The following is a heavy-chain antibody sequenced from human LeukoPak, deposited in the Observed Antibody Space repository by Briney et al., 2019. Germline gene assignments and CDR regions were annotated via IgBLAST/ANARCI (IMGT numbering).Heavy chain of an antibody. J-gene: IGHJ6*02. CDR3: ARGAGTFSTEGYYYYYYGMDV. D-gene: IGHD1-7*01. Sequence: ASVKVSCEASGYTFTSYGISWVRQAPGQGLEWMGWISAYNGNTNYAQKLQGRVTMTTDTSTSTAYMELRSLRSDDTAVYYCARGAGTFSTEGYYYYYYGMDVWGQGTTVTVSS. CDR2: ISAYNGNT. V-gene: IGHV1-18*01. CDR1: GYTFTSYG.